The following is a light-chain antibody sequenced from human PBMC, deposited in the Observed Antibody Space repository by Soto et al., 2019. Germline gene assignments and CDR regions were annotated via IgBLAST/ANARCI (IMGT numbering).Light chain of an antibody. CDR3: QQRSNWPLT. Sequence: EIVLTQSPATLSLSPGERATLSCRVSQSVTTFLAWYQQKPGQAPRLLIYDASHRATGIPARFSGSGSGTDLTLTISSLEPEDFAVYYCQQRSNWPLTFGGGTKVEIK. V-gene: IGKV3-11*01. CDR1: QSVTTF. CDR2: DAS. J-gene: IGKJ4*01.